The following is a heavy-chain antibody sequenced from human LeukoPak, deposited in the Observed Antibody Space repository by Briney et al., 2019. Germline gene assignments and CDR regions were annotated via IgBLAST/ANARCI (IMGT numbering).Heavy chain of an antibody. Sequence: SETLSLTCTVSGGSISSYSWSWIRQPPGKGLEWIGYIYHSGSTYYNPSLKSRVTISVDRSKNQFSLKLSSVTAADTAVYYCARGSRDDFWSGYFGGPGAFDIWGQGTMVTVSS. J-gene: IGHJ3*02. CDR2: IYHSGST. CDR1: GGSISSYS. V-gene: IGHV4-30-2*01. D-gene: IGHD3-3*01. CDR3: ARGSRDDFWSGYFGGPGAFDI.